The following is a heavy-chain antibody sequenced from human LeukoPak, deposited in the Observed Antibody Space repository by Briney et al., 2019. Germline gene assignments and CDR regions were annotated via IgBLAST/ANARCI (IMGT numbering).Heavy chain of an antibody. Sequence: GASVKVSCKASGGTFSSYAISWVRQAPGHGLEWMGWLNPNSGVTKYAQKFQGRVTMTRDTSISTAYMELSSLRSDDTAVYYCARDRLVQLWFGSPDYWGQGTLVTVSS. D-gene: IGHD5-18*01. CDR3: ARDRLVQLWFGSPDY. CDR1: GGTFSSYA. J-gene: IGHJ4*02. CDR2: LNPNSGVT. V-gene: IGHV1-2*02.